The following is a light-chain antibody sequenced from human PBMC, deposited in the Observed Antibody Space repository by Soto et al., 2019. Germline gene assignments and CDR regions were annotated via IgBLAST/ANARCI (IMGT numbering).Light chain of an antibody. CDR3: SSYAGSNLLYV. CDR1: SSDVGGYNY. J-gene: IGLJ1*01. Sequence: QSALTQPPSASGSPGQSVTISCTGTSSDVGGYNYVSWYQQHPGKAPQLVIYGVNKRASGVPDRFSGSKSGNTASLTVSGLQAEDEADYYWSSYAGSNLLYVFGSGTKVTVL. CDR2: GVN. V-gene: IGLV2-8*01.